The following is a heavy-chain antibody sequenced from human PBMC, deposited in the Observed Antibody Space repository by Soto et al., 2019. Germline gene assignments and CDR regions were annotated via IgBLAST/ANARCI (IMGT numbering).Heavy chain of an antibody. CDR1: GFTFSSYW. CDR3: AKDMVDV. D-gene: IGHD3-10*01. Sequence: LRLSCAASGFTFSSYWMYWVRQAPGKGLVWVSRISSDGSSTSYADSVKGRFTISRDNAKNSLYLQMNSLRAEDTALYYCAKDMVDVWGQGTTVTVSS. CDR2: ISSDGSST. J-gene: IGHJ6*02. V-gene: IGHV3-74*01.